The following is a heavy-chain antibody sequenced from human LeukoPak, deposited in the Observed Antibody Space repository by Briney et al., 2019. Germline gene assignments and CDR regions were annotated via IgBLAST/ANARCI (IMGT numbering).Heavy chain of an antibody. D-gene: IGHD6-13*01. V-gene: IGHV3-73*01. CDR1: GFTFSGSA. CDR3: TRPGIAAAGDY. J-gene: IGHJ4*02. CDR2: IRSKANSYAT. Sequence: GGSLRLSCAASGFTFSGSATHWVRQASGKGLEWVGRIRSKANSYATAYAASVKGRFTISRDDSKNTAYLQMNSLKTEDTAVYYCTRPGIAAAGDYWGQGTLVTVSS.